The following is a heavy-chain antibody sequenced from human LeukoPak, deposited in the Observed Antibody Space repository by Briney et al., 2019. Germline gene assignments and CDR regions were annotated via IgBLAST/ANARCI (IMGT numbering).Heavy chain of an antibody. D-gene: IGHD4-17*01. CDR2: TYYRSQWYN. CDR3: ARVTVTTLEN. V-gene: IGHV6-1*01. CDR1: GDSFSSNTAA. Sequence: SQTLSLTCAISGDSFSSNTAAWNWIRQSPSRGLEWLGRTYYRSQWYNDYAVSVKSRITINPDTSKNQFSMQLNSVTPEDTAVYYCARVTVTTLENWGQGTLVTVSS. J-gene: IGHJ4*02.